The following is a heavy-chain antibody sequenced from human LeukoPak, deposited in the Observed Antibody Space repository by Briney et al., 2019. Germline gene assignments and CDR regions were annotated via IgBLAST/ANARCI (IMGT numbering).Heavy chain of an antibody. Sequence: ASVKVSCKASGYTFTGYYMHWVRQVPGQGLEWMGWINPNSGGTNYAQKFQGRVTMTRDTSISTAYMELSRLRSDDTAVYYCASPYSSSSPYYYYMDVWGKGTTVTVSS. CDR3: ASPYSSSSPYYYYMDV. V-gene: IGHV1-2*02. CDR1: GYTFTGYY. D-gene: IGHD6-6*01. CDR2: INPNSGGT. J-gene: IGHJ6*03.